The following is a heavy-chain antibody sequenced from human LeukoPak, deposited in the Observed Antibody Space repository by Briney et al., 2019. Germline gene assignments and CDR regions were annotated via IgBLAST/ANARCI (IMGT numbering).Heavy chain of an antibody. CDR3: TPYRDRNWFDP. CDR1: GFTFSGSA. Sequence: GGSLRLSCAASGFTFSGSALRWVRQASGKGLEWVGRISSKANSYATTYAASVNGRFTISRDDSKNTAYLQMNSLKTEDTAVYYCTPYRDRNWFDPWGQGTLVTVSS. V-gene: IGHV3-73*01. J-gene: IGHJ5*02. D-gene: IGHD5-24*01. CDR2: ISSKANSYAT.